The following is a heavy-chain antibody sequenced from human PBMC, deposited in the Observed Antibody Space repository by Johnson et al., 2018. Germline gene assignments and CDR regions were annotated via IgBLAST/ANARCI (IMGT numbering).Heavy chain of an antibody. Sequence: QVQLVQSGGGVVEPGRSLRLSCAASGFTFSSYGMHWVRQAPGTGLEWVALTSYDGSNTYYEDSVKGRFTISRDNSKKTLSLKMNRLRAEDSAVYYCETTHVEMATIGGAFDIWGQGTMVTVSS. CDR3: ETTHVEMATIGGAFDI. V-gene: IGHV3-30*03. CDR1: GFTFSSYG. J-gene: IGHJ3*02. D-gene: IGHD5-24*01. CDR2: TSYDGSNT.